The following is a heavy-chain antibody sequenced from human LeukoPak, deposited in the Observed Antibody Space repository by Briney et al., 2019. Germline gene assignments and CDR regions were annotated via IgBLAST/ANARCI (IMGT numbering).Heavy chain of an antibody. J-gene: IGHJ3*02. CDR2: INSGNTYI. Sequence: GGSLRLSCAASGFTFSSYTMNWVRQAPGKGLEWVSLINSGNTYIHYADSVKGRFTISRDNAKNSLYLQMNSLRAEDTAVYYCAKDQAQEMATIRGAFDIWGQGTMVTVSS. V-gene: IGHV3-21*01. CDR1: GFTFSSYT. CDR3: AKDQAQEMATIRGAFDI. D-gene: IGHD5-24*01.